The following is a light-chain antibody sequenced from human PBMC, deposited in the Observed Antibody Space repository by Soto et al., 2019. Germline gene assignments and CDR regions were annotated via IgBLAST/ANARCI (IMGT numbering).Light chain of an antibody. Sequence: EIVMTQSPATLSVSPGGRATLSCRASQSVTNFLAWYQQKPGQAPRLLIYGAFNRATGIPARFSGSGSGTDFTLTISSLEPEDSAVYYCQQRNVWPPVTFGQGTRLEIK. V-gene: IGKV3-11*01. CDR2: GAF. CDR1: QSVTNF. J-gene: IGKJ5*01. CDR3: QQRNVWPPVT.